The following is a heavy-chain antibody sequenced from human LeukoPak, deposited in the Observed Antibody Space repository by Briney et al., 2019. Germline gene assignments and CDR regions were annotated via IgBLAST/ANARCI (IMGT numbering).Heavy chain of an antibody. V-gene: IGHV3-30-3*01. Sequence: GGSLRLSCAASGFTFSSYAMHWVRQAPGKGLEWVAVISYDGSNKYYADSVKGRFTISRDNSKNTLYLQMNSLRAEDTAVYYCARESVLKTGSWHRDAFDIWGQGTMVTVSS. CDR2: ISYDGSNK. D-gene: IGHD6-13*01. CDR3: ARESVLKTGSWHRDAFDI. J-gene: IGHJ3*02. CDR1: GFTFSSYA.